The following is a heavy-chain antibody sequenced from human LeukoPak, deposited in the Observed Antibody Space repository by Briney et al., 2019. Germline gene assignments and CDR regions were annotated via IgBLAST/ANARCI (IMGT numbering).Heavy chain of an antibody. Sequence: PSETLSLTCTVSGGSVSSGSYYWSWIRQPPGKGLEWIGYIYYSGNTNYNPSLKSRVTISVDTSKNQFSLKLSSVTAADTAVYYCARGVPKNYYYGMDVWGKGTTVTVSS. V-gene: IGHV4-61*01. CDR3: ARGVPKNYYYGMDV. CDR1: GGSVSSGSYY. J-gene: IGHJ6*04. CDR2: IYYSGNT.